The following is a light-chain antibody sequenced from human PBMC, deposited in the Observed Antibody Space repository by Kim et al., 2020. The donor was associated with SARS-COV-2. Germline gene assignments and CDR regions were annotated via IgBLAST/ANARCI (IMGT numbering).Light chain of an antibody. Sequence: EIVLTQSPGTLSLSPGERATLSCRASQSVSSSYLAWYQQQPGQSPSLLIYGASSRATVIPDRFSGSGSGTDFTLTISRLEPEDFAVYYCQQYDSSPWTFGQGTKVDIK. CDR1: QSVSSSY. CDR2: GAS. J-gene: IGKJ1*01. CDR3: QQYDSSPWT. V-gene: IGKV3-20*01.